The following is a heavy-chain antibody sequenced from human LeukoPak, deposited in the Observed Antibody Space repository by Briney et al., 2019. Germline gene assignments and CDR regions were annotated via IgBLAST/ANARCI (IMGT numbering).Heavy chain of an antibody. CDR3: ARGDWFFDD. CDR1: GFTFDDFA. CDR2: ISWNRVNI. V-gene: IGHV3-9*01. Sequence: GGSLRLSCVASGFTFDDFAMHWVRQTPEKGLEWVSGISWNRVNIGYADSVKGRFTISRDNAKNSLYLQMNSLRAEDTAVYYCARGDWFFDDWGQGTRVTVSS. J-gene: IGHJ4*02. D-gene: IGHD3-9*01.